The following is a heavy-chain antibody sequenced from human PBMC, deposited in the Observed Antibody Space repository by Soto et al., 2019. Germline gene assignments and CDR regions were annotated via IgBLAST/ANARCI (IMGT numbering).Heavy chain of an antibody. CDR1: GGSISSYY. V-gene: IGHV4-59*01. CDR2: IYYSGST. Sequence: PSETLSLTCPVSGGSISSYYWSWIRQPPGKGLEWIGYIYYSGSTNYNPSLKSRVTISVDTSKNQFSLKLSSVTAADTAVYYCARGGIQLDYYYYGMDVWGQGTTVTVSS. CDR3: ARGGIQLDYYYYGMDV. D-gene: IGHD5-18*01. J-gene: IGHJ6*02.